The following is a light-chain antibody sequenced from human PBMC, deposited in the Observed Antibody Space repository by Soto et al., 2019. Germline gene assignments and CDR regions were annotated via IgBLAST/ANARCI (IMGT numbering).Light chain of an antibody. J-gene: IGKJ3*01. Sequence: DIQMTQSPSSLSASVGDRVTITCRASQGISNYLAWYQQKPGKVPKLLIYAASTLQSGVPSRFSGSGSGTDFTLTISSLQPEDVATFYCQKYNSAPPVTFGPRPKVHIK. CDR3: QKYNSAPPVT. V-gene: IGKV1-27*01. CDR2: AAS. CDR1: QGISNY.